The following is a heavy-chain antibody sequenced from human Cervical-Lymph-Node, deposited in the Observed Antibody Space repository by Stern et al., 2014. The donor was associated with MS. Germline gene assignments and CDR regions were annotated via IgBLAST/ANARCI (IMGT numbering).Heavy chain of an antibody. J-gene: IGHJ6*02. CDR2: TSIYSINK. CDR3: ARDVVVAATPNYYYNGMDV. Sequence: VQLVESGADVRKPGASVKVSCKASGYSFTNYGISWVRQAPGQGLEWMGWTSIYSINKHYAREFQGRVTMTTDTSTSTAYMELRSLRSDDTAVYYCARDVVVAATPNYYYNGMDVWGQGTTVIVSS. CDR1: GYSFTNYG. D-gene: IGHD2-15*01. V-gene: IGHV1-18*01.